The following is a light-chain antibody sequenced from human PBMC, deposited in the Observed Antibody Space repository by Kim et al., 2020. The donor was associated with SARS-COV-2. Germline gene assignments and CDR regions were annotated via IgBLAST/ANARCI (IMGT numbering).Light chain of an antibody. V-gene: IGKV1-27*01. CDR3: LKYNSAPWT. CDR2: AAS. Sequence: ASVGDRVTITCRASQDIGNFLAWYQQKPGKVPRVLIYAASALHSGVPSRFSGSGSGTDFTLTISSLQPEDVGSYYCLKYNSAPWTFGHGTKVDIK. CDR1: QDIGNF. J-gene: IGKJ1*01.